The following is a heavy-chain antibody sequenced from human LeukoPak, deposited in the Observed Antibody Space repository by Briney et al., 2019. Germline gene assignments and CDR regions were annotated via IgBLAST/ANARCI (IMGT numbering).Heavy chain of an antibody. D-gene: IGHD2-21*02. V-gene: IGHV1-18*04. CDR2: ISIYTGKT. CDR3: ARVRGTALTAYPGYFDY. Sequence: ASVKVSCKASGYTVISYGISGVRQAPGQGREGMGWISIYTGKTKNEKKFQGRATMTRDTSTSTAYLEVRSLSSDDTAVYYCARVRGTALTAYPGYFDYWGQGTLVTVSS. CDR1: GYTVISYG. J-gene: IGHJ4*02.